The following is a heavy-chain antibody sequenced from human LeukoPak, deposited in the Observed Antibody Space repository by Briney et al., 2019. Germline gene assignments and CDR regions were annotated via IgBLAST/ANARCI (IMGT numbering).Heavy chain of an antibody. V-gene: IGHV3-30*03. CDR3: AREGMGYYFDY. CDR1: GFTFSSYG. CDR2: ISYDGSNK. J-gene: IGHJ4*02. Sequence: GRSLRLSCAASGFTFSSYGMHWVRQAPGKGLEWVAVISYDGSNKYYADSVKGRFTISRDNSKNTLYLQMNSLRAEDTAVYYCAREGMGYYFDYWGQGTLVTVSS. D-gene: IGHD1-14*01.